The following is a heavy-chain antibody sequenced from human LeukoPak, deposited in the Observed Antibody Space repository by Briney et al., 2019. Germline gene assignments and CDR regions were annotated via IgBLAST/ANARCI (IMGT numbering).Heavy chain of an antibody. Sequence: SETLSLTCTVSGGSISSYSWTWIRRPPGKGLEWIGYIYDSGTTHYNPSLNSRVTISIDTSKTQFSLKLSSVTAADTAVYYCARDDRYATSLDYWGQGTLVTVSS. D-gene: IGHD3-9*01. V-gene: IGHV4-59*01. CDR1: GGSISSYS. CDR2: IYDSGTT. J-gene: IGHJ4*02. CDR3: ARDDRYATSLDY.